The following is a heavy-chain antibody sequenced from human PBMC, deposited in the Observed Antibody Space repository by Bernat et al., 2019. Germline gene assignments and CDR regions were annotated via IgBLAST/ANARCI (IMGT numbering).Heavy chain of an antibody. CDR3: ARDQRDYDILTGYFFRGAFDI. CDR1: GFTVSSNY. Sequence: EVQLVESGGGLIQPGGSLRLSCAASGFTVSSNYMSWVRQAPGTGLEWVSVIYSGGSTYYADSVKGRFTISRDKSKNTLYLQMNSLRAEDTAVYYCARDQRDYDILTGYFFRGAFDIWGQGTMVTVSS. CDR2: IYSGGST. J-gene: IGHJ3*02. V-gene: IGHV3-53*01. D-gene: IGHD3-9*01.